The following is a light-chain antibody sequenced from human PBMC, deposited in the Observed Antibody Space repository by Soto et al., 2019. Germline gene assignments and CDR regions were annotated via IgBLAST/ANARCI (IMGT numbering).Light chain of an antibody. Sequence: DVVVTQSPLSLPVTLGQPASISCRSSQSLVHSDGNTYLNWFQQRPGQSPRRLIYKVSNRDSGVPDRFSGSGSATDFTLKISRVEAEDVGVYYCMQVIHWPSTFGQGTKLEI. CDR3: MQVIHWPST. J-gene: IGKJ2*01. V-gene: IGKV2-30*02. CDR2: KVS. CDR1: QSLVHSDGNTY.